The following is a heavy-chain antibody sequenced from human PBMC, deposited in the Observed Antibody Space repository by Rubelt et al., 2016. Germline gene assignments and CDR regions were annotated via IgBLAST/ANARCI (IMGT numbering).Heavy chain of an antibody. CDR2: IYWDDDK. Sequence: QITLKESGPTLVKPTQTLTLTCTFSGFSLSTSGVGVGWIRQPPGKALEWLALIYWDDDKRYSPSLKSRLTITKATSKNQLALTMHNMDPVETATYYCAHSLDCSGYYYVHAFDIWGQGTMVTVSS. CDR3: AHSLDCSGYYYVHAFDI. J-gene: IGHJ3*02. V-gene: IGHV2-5*02. D-gene: IGHD3-22*01. CDR1: GFSLSTSGVG.